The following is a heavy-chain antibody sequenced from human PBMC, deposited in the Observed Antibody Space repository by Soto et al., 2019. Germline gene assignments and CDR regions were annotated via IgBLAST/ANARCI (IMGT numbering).Heavy chain of an antibody. CDR2: ISGSGGST. Sequence: GGSLRLSCAASGFTFSSYAMSWVRQAPGKGLEWVSAISGSGGSTYYADSVKGRFTISRDNSKNQFSLKLSSVTAADTAVYYCARKWGDGPNFDYWGQGTLVTVSS. J-gene: IGHJ4*02. V-gene: IGHV3-23*01. CDR1: GFTFSSYA. D-gene: IGHD2-21*02. CDR3: ARKWGDGPNFDY.